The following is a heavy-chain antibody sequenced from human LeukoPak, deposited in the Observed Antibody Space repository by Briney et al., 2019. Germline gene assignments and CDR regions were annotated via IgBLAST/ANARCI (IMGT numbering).Heavy chain of an antibody. V-gene: IGHV3-21*01. J-gene: IGHJ4*02. CDR2: ISSSSSYI. Sequence: GGSLRLSCAASGFTFSSYSMNWVRQAPGKGLEWVSSISSSSSYIYYADSVKGRFTISRDNAKNSLYLQMNSLRAEDTAVYYCARDYGSGSYYFWSWGQGTLVTVSS. CDR3: ARDYGSGSYYFWS. CDR1: GFTFSSYS. D-gene: IGHD3-10*01.